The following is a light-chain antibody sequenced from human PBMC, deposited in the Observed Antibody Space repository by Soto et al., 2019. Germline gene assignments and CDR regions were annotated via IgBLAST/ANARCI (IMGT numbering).Light chain of an antibody. J-gene: IGKJ1*01. CDR2: DAS. V-gene: IGKV1-5*01. CDR3: GPCPIDWT. Sequence: RASQRVNTCLAWYQQKPGKAPTLLIYDASSLQSGVPSRFCGSRYATEFTVPLSRLHRGAFPPNYGGPCPIDWTFTEGTKVDIK. CDR1: QRVNTC.